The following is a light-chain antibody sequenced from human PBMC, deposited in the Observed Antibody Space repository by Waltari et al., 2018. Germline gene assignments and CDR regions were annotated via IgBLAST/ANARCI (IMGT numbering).Light chain of an antibody. Sequence: QSALTQPASASGSPGQSITISCTGTSSDVGSYKLVAWYQQHPGKAPKLMMYEVSKRPSGVSNRFSGSKSGNTTSLTISGLQAEDEADYYCCSYAGSSTFYVFGTGTKVTVL. CDR1: SSDVGSYKL. V-gene: IGLV2-23*02. CDR3: CSYAGSSTFYV. CDR2: EVS. J-gene: IGLJ1*01.